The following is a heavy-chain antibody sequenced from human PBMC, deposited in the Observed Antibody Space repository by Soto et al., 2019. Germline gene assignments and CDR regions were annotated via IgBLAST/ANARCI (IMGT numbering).Heavy chain of an antibody. D-gene: IGHD2-15*01. J-gene: IGHJ4*02. CDR3: VRTSRWWGLDY. Sequence: QITLTESGPTLVKPTQTLTLTCTFSGFSLSTSGVGVGWIRQPPGEALEWLALIYWDDDKLYSPYLTTRLTITKDTSKNQVVLTMTNMDPVDTATYYCVRTSRWWGLDYWGQGTLVTVSS. CDR1: GFSLSTSGVG. CDR2: IYWDDDK. V-gene: IGHV2-5*02.